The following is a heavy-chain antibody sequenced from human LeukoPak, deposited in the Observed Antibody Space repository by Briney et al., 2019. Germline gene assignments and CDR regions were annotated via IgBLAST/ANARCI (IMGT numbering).Heavy chain of an antibody. Sequence: PGGSLRLSCAASGFTFSSYGMSWVRQAPGKGLEWVSAISGSGGSTYYADSVKGRFTISRDNSKNTLYLQMNSLRAEDTAVYYCATFIAVAGKAEYYFDYWGQGTLVTVSS. CDR2: ISGSGGST. D-gene: IGHD6-19*01. J-gene: IGHJ4*02. CDR3: ATFIAVAGKAEYYFDY. V-gene: IGHV3-23*01. CDR1: GFTFSSYG.